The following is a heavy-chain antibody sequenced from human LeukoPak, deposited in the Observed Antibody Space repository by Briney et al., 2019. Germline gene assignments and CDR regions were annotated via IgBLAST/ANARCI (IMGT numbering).Heavy chain of an antibody. CDR2: IYYSGST. J-gene: IGHJ4*02. V-gene: IGHV4-59*08. CDR3: ARHALLNYFDY. Sequence: SETLSLTCTVSGGSISSYYWSWIRQPPGKGLEWIGYIYYSGSTNYNPSLKSRVTISVDTSKNQFSLKLSSVTAADTAVYYCARHALLNYFDYWGQGTLVTVSS. CDR1: GGSISSYY.